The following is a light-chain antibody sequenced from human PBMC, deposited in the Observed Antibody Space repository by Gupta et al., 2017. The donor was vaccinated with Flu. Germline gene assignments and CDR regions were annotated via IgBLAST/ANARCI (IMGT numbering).Light chain of an antibody. J-gene: IGLJ1*01. CDR2: EDS. CDR1: TSNSGNNY. V-gene: IGLV1-51*01. CDR3: GSWDNGLSVFV. Sequence: STSNSGNNYVSWYQQFPGSVPKLLIYEDSKRPLGIPDRFSASKSGTSATLGIAGLQTGDEADYYCGSWDNGLSVFVFGTGTMVTV.